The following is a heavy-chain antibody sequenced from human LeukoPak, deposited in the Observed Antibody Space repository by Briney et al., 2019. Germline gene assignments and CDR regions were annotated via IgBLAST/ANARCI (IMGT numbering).Heavy chain of an antibody. V-gene: IGHV3-23*01. CDR2: ISGSGGST. Sequence: GGSLRLSCAASGFTFSSSAMSWVRQAPGKGLEWVSAISGSGGSTYYADSVKGRFTISRDNSKNTLYLQMNSLRAEDTAVYYCAKTTRVTAITQYYFDYWGQGTLVTVSS. J-gene: IGHJ4*02. D-gene: IGHD2-21*02. CDR1: GFTFSSSA. CDR3: AKTTRVTAITQYYFDY.